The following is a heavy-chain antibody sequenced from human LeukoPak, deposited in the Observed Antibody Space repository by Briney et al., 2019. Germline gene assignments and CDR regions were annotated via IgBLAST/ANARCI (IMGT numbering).Heavy chain of an antibody. J-gene: IGHJ4*02. D-gene: IGHD2-15*01. CDR1: RYTFTGYY. Sequence: ASVKVSCKASRYTFTGYYMHWVRQAPGQGLEWMGWINPNSGGTNYAQKFQGWVTMTRDTSISTAYMELSRLRSDDTAVYYCARDSYCSGGSCYSGGFDYWGQGTLVTVSS. V-gene: IGHV1-2*04. CDR3: ARDSYCSGGSCYSGGFDY. CDR2: INPNSGGT.